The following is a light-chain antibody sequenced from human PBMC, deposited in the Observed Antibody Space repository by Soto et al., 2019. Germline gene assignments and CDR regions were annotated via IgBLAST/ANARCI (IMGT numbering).Light chain of an antibody. V-gene: IGKV3-11*01. CDR1: QSVNSY. Sequence: EIVLTQSPATLSLSPGERVTLSCRASQSVNSYLAWYQQKAGQAPRLLIYDASNRATGIPARFSGSGSGTDFTLTISSLEPEDFAVYYCQQRSNWPLTFGGGTKVEIK. CDR3: QQRSNWPLT. CDR2: DAS. J-gene: IGKJ4*01.